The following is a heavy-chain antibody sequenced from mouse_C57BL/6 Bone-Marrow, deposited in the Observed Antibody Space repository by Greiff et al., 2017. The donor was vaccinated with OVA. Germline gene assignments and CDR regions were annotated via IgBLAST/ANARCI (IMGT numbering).Heavy chain of an antibody. CDR1: GFTFSDAW. J-gene: IGHJ4*01. CDR3: TRDCLYDRGYYAMDY. CDR2: IRNKANNHAT. D-gene: IGHD2-12*01. Sequence: EVQVVESGGGLVQPGGSMKLSCAASGFTFSDAWMDWVRQSPEKGLEWVAEIRNKANNHATYYAESVKGRFTISRDDSKSSVYLQMNSLRAEDTGIYYCTRDCLYDRGYYAMDYWGQGTSVTVSS. V-gene: IGHV6-6*01.